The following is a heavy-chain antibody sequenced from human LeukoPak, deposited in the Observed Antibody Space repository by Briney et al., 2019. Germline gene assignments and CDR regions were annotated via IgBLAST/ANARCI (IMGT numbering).Heavy chain of an antibody. CDR1: GFTFGSYS. Sequence: TGGSLRLSCAASGFTFGSYSMNWVRQAPGKGLEWVSSISYGSSYIYYADSVKSRFTISRDNAENSLYLQMNSLRAEDTAVYYCARGPKYIASTGPHYFDYWGQGTLVTVSS. J-gene: IGHJ4*02. CDR3: ARGPKYIASTGPHYFDY. V-gene: IGHV3-21*01. CDR2: ISYGSSYI. D-gene: IGHD1-1*01.